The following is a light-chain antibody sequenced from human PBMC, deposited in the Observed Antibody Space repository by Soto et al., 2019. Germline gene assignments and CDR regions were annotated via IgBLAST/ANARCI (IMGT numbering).Light chain of an antibody. CDR1: SSDVGGYNY. V-gene: IGLV2-14*01. Sequence: QSVRSQPASVSGSPGQSVAVSCNGTSSDVGGYNYVSWYQQHPGKAPKPMIYEVSNRPSGVSNRFSGSKSGNTASLTISGLQAEDEADYYCSSYTSSSTYVFGTGTKVTVL. CDR3: SSYTSSSTYV. J-gene: IGLJ1*01. CDR2: EVS.